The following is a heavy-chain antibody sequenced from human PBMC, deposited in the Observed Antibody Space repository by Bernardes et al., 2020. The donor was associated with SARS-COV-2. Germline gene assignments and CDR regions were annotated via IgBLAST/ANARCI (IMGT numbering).Heavy chain of an antibody. CDR1: GFTFDDYA. J-gene: IGHJ4*02. CDR3: AKMGGWGGNELDY. CDR2: ISGISGST. V-gene: IGHV3-23*01. Sequence: GGSLRLSCEASGFTFDDYAMSWVRQAPGKGLGWVSAISGISGSTYYAASVKGRFTISRDNSKNTVYLQMNSLGPEDTTTYYCAKMGGWGGNELDYWGQGTLVTVSS. D-gene: IGHD1-1*01.